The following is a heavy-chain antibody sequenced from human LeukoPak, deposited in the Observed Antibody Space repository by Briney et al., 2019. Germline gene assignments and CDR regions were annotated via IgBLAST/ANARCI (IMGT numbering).Heavy chain of an antibody. V-gene: IGHV4-39*07. J-gene: IGHJ4*02. CDR1: GGSISSSSYY. Sequence: SETLSLTCTVSGGSISSSSYYWGWIRQPPGKGLEWIGSIYYSGSTNYNPSLKSRVTISVDTSKSQFSLKLSSVTAADTAVYYCAAEMATITYFDYWGQGTLVTVSS. D-gene: IGHD5-24*01. CDR3: AAEMATITYFDY. CDR2: IYYSGST.